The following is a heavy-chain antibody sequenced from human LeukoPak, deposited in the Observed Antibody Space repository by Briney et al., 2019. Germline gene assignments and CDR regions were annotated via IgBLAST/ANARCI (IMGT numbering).Heavy chain of an antibody. CDR1: GYTFTGYY. Sequence: GASVKVFCRASGYTFTGYYMHWVRQAPGQGLEWMGWINPNSGGTNYAQKFQGRVTMTRDTSISTAYMELSRLRSDDTAVYYCARDRHGDYLPGYWGQGTLVTVSS. CDR3: ARDRHGDYLPGY. J-gene: IGHJ4*02. D-gene: IGHD4-17*01. CDR2: INPNSGGT. V-gene: IGHV1-2*02.